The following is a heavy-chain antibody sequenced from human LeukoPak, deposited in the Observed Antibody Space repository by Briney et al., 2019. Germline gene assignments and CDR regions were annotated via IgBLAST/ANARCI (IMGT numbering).Heavy chain of an antibody. J-gene: IGHJ4*02. CDR2: IYPGDSDT. CDR3: ARWGDPDTAMGKY. Sequence: GESLKISCKGSGYSFTSYWIGWVRQMPGKRLEWMGIIYPGDSDTRYGPSFQGQVTISADKSISTAYLQWSSLKASDTAMYYCARWGDPDTAMGKYWGQGTLVTVSS. CDR1: GYSFTSYW. V-gene: IGHV5-51*01. D-gene: IGHD5-18*01.